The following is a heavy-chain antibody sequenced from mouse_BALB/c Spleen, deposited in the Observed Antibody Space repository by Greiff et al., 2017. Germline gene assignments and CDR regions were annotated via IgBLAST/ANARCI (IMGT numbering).Heavy chain of an antibody. CDR3: AIYYDYDAWFAY. J-gene: IGHJ3*01. D-gene: IGHD2-4*01. V-gene: IGHV3-2*02. CDR2: ISYSGST. CDR1: GYSITSDYA. Sequence: EVMLVESGPGLVKPSQSLSLTCTVTGYSITSDYAWNWIRQFPGNKLEWMGYISYSGSTSYNPSLKSRISITRDTSKNQFFLQLNSVTTEDTATYYCAIYYDYDAWFAYWGQGTLVTVSA.